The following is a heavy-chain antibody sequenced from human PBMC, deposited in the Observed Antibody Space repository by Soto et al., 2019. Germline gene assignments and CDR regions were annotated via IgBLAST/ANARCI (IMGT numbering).Heavy chain of an antibody. Sequence: SETLSLTCIVSGGSVSSSNWWSWVRQPPGKGLEWIGEIYHSGSTTYNPSLKSRATISVNKSENKFSLRLKSVTTADTAVYYCASVGSDYDKSCYYLPWGPGTLVTVSS. CDR3: ASVGSDYDKSCYYLP. CDR2: IYHSGST. CDR1: GGSVSSSNW. D-gene: IGHD3-22*01. J-gene: IGHJ5*02. V-gene: IGHV4-4*02.